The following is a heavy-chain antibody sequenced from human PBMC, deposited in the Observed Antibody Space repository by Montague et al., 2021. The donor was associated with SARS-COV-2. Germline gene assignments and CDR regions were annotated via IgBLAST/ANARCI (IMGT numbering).Heavy chain of an antibody. V-gene: IGHV4-39*01. Sequence: SETLSLTCAVSGGSIISGGYYWGWIRQPPEKGLEWLGNIYYSGNAHYYNPSLKSRITISIDTSKNQFSLRLTSVTAADTAVYYCASRMAVGDYYYYYMDDWGSGTTVTASS. CDR1: GGSIISGGYY. D-gene: IGHD6-19*01. J-gene: IGHJ6*03. CDR3: ASRMAVGDYYYYYMDD. CDR2: IYYSGNAH.